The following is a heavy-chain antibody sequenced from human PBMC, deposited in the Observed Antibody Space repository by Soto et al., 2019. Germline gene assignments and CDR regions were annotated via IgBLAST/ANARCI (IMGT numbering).Heavy chain of an antibody. CDR1: VFTFSNYA. CDR2: ISASARNT. V-gene: IGHV3-23*01. Sequence: AVWSLRLSCAASVFTFSNYAMNWVRQAPGKGLEWVSTISASARNTYYADSVKGRFTISRDNSKNMLYMQMNSLRAEDTAVYFCAKEIDDYYDSSHNLDSWGQGTLVTVSS. D-gene: IGHD3-22*01. J-gene: IGHJ4*02. CDR3: AKEIDDYYDSSHNLDS.